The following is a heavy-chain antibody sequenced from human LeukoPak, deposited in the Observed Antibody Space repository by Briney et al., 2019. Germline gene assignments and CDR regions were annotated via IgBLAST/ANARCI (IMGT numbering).Heavy chain of an antibody. Sequence: SETLSLTCTVSGGSISSYYWSWIRQPPGKGLEWIGYIYYSGSTNYNPSLKSRVTISVDTSKNQFSLKLNSVTAADTAVYFCARTTEGGYTYDYFYYYYMDVWSKGTTVTISS. CDR1: GGSISSYY. D-gene: IGHD5-18*01. CDR3: ARTTEGGYTYDYFYYYYMDV. J-gene: IGHJ6*03. CDR2: IYYSGST. V-gene: IGHV4-59*01.